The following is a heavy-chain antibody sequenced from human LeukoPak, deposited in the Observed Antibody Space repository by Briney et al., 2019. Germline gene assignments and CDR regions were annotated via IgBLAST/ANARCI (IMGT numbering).Heavy chain of an antibody. Sequence: GGSLRLSCAASGFTFSNAWMSWVRQAPGKGLEWVGRIKSKTDGRTTDYAAPVKGRFTISRDDSKNTLYLQMNSLKTEDTAVYYCTTDRTKSTVTTLHYYYYYGMDVWGQGTTVTVSS. CDR1: GFTFSNAW. J-gene: IGHJ6*02. CDR2: IKSKTDGRTT. D-gene: IGHD4-17*01. CDR3: TTDRTKSTVTTLHYYYYYGMDV. V-gene: IGHV3-15*01.